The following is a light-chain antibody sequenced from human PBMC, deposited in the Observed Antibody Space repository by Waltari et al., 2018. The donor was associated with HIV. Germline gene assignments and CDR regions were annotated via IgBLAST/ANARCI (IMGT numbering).Light chain of an antibody. V-gene: IGLV1-44*01. CDR1: SSNIGSNT. Sequence: QSVLTQPPSASGTPGQRVTISCSGSSSNIGSNTVNWYQPFPGMAPKLLIYRNNPRPSGVPDRFSGSKSGTSASLAISGLQSEDEGDYYCAAWDDSLNGYYVFGTGTKVTVL. J-gene: IGLJ1*01. CDR3: AAWDDSLNGYYV. CDR2: RNN.